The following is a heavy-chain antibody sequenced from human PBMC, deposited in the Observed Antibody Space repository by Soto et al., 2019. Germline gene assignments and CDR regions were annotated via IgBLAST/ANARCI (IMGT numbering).Heavy chain of an antibody. D-gene: IGHD3-10*01. CDR3: VRGPVPLNYYDGIDV. J-gene: IGHJ6*02. V-gene: IGHV4-4*02. CDR2: IYHSGST. CDR1: GGTISSSNW. Sequence: SETLSLTCAVSGGTISSSNWWSWVRQPPGKGLEWIGEIYHSGSTNYNPSLKSRVTISVDKSKNQFSLKLSSVTAADTAVYYCVRGPVPLNYYDGIDVWGQGTTVTVSS.